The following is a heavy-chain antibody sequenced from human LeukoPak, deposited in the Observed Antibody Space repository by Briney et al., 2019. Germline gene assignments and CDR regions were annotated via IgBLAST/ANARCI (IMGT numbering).Heavy chain of an antibody. J-gene: IGHJ6*02. CDR3: ARDSSSSWYVSYGMDV. CDR2: ISSSSSTI. D-gene: IGHD6-13*01. V-gene: IGHV3-48*02. CDR1: GFTFSSFG. Sequence: GGSLRLSCAASGFTFSSFGMNWVRQAPGKGLEWVSYISSSSSTIYYADSVKGRFTISRVNAKNSLHLQMNSLRDEDTAVYYCARDSSSSWYVSYGMDVWGQGTTVTVSS.